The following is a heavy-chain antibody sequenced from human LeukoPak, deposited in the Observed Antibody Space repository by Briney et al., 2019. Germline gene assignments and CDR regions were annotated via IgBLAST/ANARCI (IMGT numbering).Heavy chain of an antibody. CDR2: IQHDGSNQ. CDR1: GFSFSGYG. D-gene: IGHD3-9*01. V-gene: IGHV3-30*02. J-gene: IGHJ4*02. CDR3: ARGFDYDILTELDY. Sequence: GGSLRLSCAAPGFSFSGYGMHWVRQAPGKVLEWVAYIQHDGSNQQYADSVKGRFTISRDNAKNTLYLQMNSLRAEDTAVYYCARGFDYDILTELDYWGQGTLVTVSS.